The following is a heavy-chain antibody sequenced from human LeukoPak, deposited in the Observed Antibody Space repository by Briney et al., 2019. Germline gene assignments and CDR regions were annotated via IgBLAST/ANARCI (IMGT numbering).Heavy chain of an antibody. D-gene: IGHD3-3*01. V-gene: IGHV3-23*01. J-gene: IGHJ4*02. CDR1: GFTFSSYA. CDR2: ISGSGGST. CDR3: AKVHKVSFWSGYYRDPYYFDY. Sequence: PGGSLRLSCAASGFTFSSYAMSWVRQAPGKGLEWVSAISGSGGSTYYADSVKGRFTISRDNSKNTLYLQMNSLRAEDTAVYYGAKVHKVSFWSGYYRDPYYFDYWGQGTLVTVSS.